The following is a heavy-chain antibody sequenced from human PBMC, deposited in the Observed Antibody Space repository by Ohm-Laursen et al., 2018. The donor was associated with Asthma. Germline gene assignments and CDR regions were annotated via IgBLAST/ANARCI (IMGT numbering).Heavy chain of an antibody. CDR3: ARATFYYESTGYYYFDH. J-gene: IGHJ4*02. D-gene: IGHD3-22*01. Sequence: SQTLSLTCSVSGDSISSGDHYWSWIRQHPGKGLEWIGYIYYSGNTYYNPSLKSRVIISVDTSKNQFSLKLTSMTAADTALYYCARATFYYESTGYYYFDHWGQGTLVTVSS. V-gene: IGHV4-31*03. CDR2: IYYSGNT. CDR1: GDSISSGDHY.